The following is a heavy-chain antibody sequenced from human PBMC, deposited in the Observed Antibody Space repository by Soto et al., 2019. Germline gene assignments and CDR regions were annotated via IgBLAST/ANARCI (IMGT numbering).Heavy chain of an antibody. V-gene: IGHV1-2*02. Sequence: ASVKVSCKASGYTFTGYYMHWVRQAPGQGLEWMGWINPNSGGTNYAQKFQGRVTMTRDTSISTAYMELSRLRSDDTAVYYCAREQLYSSSWYLVDPWGQGTLVTVSS. D-gene: IGHD6-13*01. CDR2: INPNSGGT. CDR1: GYTFTGYY. J-gene: IGHJ5*02. CDR3: AREQLYSSSWYLVDP.